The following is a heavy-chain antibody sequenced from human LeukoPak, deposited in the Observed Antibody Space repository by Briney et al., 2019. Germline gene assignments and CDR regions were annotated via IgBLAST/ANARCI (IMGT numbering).Heavy chain of an antibody. D-gene: IGHD4-17*01. V-gene: IGHV3-7*03. CDR2: VKQDGSEK. Sequence: GGSLRLSCAASGFTFSSYWMSWVRQAPGKGLEWVANVKQDGSEKYYVDSVKGRFTISRDNAKNSLYLQMNSLRAEDTAVYYCARDNPDYGDYPWGLLSSVAFDIWGQGTMVTSLQ. CDR3: ARDNPDYGDYPWGLLSSVAFDI. J-gene: IGHJ3*02. CDR1: GFTFSSYW.